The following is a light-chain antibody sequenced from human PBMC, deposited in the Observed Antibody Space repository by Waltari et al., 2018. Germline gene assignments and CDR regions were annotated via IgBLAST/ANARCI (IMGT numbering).Light chain of an antibody. V-gene: IGLV2-14*03. CDR3: SSFTSSSTVL. CDR1: RSAVGAYNP. CDR2: DVS. J-gene: IGLJ2*01. Sequence: QSALTQAAPVSGSPGQSITISCTGPRSAVGAYNPVSWYQQHPGKAPKLMIYDVSNRPSGVSNRFSGSKSGNTASLTISGLQAEDEADYYCSSFTSSSTVLFGGGTRLSVL.